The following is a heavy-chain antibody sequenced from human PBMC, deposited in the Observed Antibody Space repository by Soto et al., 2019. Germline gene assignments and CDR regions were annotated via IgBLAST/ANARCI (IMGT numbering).Heavy chain of an antibody. J-gene: IGHJ4*02. CDR2: VSSAGSTK. CDR1: GFIFSNYG. CDR3: AKDLGYSYGGFFDY. Sequence: QVQLVESGGGVVQPERSLRLSCAASGFIFSNYGMHWVRQAPGKGLEWVAVVSSAGSTKYYADSLKGRFTISRDNSKNTVFLQMNSLRAEDTAVYYCAKDLGYSYGGFFDYWGQGTLVTVSS. D-gene: IGHD5-18*01. V-gene: IGHV3-30*18.